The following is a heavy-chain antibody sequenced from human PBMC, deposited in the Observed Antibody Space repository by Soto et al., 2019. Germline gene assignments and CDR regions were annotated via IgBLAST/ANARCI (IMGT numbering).Heavy chain of an antibody. CDR3: VRGGYVHAFDY. CDR2: IYYSGNT. CDR1: GGSISYYY. Sequence: SETLSLTCTVSGGSISYYYWGWIRQPPGKGLEWIGSIYYSGNTHYNPSLKSRVTISVDTSMNQFSPNLDSVTAVDSAVYYCVRGGYVHAFDYWGQGALVTVSS. V-gene: IGHV4-59*01. J-gene: IGHJ4*02. D-gene: IGHD5-12*01.